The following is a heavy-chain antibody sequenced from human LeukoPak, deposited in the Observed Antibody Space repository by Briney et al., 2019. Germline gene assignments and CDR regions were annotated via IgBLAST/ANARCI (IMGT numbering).Heavy chain of an antibody. J-gene: IGHJ4*02. Sequence: PGGSLRLSCAASGFTFSSYSMNWVRQAPGKGLEYVSGISNNGGSSFYEYSVKGRFTISGDHSKNTLYLQMSSLRAEDTAVYYCVKITSVTGGDCWGQGTRLTVSS. CDR1: GFTFSSYS. CDR3: VKITSVTGGDC. CDR2: ISNNGGSS. V-gene: IGHV3-64D*09. D-gene: IGHD1-1*01.